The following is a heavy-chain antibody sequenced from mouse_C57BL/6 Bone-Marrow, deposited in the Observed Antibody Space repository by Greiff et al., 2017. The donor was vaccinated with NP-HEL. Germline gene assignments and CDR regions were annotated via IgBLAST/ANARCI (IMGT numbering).Heavy chain of an antibody. J-gene: IGHJ2*01. V-gene: IGHV3-6*01. CDR3: ASSPSHYGGFDY. CDR1: GYSITSGYY. CDR2: ISYDGSN. D-gene: IGHD1-1*01. Sequence: EVKLMESGPGLVKPSQSLSLPCSVTGYSITSGYYWNWIRQFPGNKLEWMGYISYDGSNNYNPSLKNRISITRDTSKNQFFLKLNSVTTEDTATYYCASSPSHYGGFDYWGQGTTLTVSS.